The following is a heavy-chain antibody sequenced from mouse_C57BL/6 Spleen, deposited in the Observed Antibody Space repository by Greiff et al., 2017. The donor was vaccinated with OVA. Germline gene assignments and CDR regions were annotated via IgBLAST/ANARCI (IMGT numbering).Heavy chain of an antibody. V-gene: IGHV1-52*01. CDR3: ARDYGSSFLYWYFDV. J-gene: IGHJ1*03. CDR1: GYTFTSYW. Sequence: QVQLQQPGAELVRPGSSVKLSCKASGYTFTSYWMHWVKQRPIQGLEWIGNIDPSDSETHYNQKFKDKATLTVDKSSSTAYMQLSSLTSEDSAVYYCARDYGSSFLYWYFDVWGTGTTVTVSS. D-gene: IGHD1-1*01. CDR2: IDPSDSET.